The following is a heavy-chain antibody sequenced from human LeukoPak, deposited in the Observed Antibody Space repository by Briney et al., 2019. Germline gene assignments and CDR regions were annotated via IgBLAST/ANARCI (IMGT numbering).Heavy chain of an antibody. J-gene: IGHJ5*02. Sequence: GGSLRLSCAASGFTFSSYAMSWVRQAPGKGLEWVSAISGSGGSTYYADSVKGRFTISRDNSKNTLYLQMNSLRAEDTAVYYCAKDPAYCGGDCYTLNWFDPWGQGTLVTVSS. V-gene: IGHV3-23*01. D-gene: IGHD2-21*02. CDR3: AKDPAYCGGDCYTLNWFDP. CDR1: GFTFSSYA. CDR2: ISGSGGST.